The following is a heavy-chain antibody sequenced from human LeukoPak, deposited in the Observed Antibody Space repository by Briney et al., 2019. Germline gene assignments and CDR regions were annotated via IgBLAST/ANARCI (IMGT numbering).Heavy chain of an antibody. Sequence: GGSLRLSCAASGFIFSSYSINWVRQAPGKGLEWVSSNSSSGYIYYADSVKGRFTISRDNAKNSLYLQMNSLRVEDTAVYYCAREIISSACLDYWGQGTLVTVSS. V-gene: IGHV3-21*01. CDR2: NSSSGYI. CDR3: AREIISSACLDY. D-gene: IGHD6-19*01. CDR1: GFIFSSYS. J-gene: IGHJ4*02.